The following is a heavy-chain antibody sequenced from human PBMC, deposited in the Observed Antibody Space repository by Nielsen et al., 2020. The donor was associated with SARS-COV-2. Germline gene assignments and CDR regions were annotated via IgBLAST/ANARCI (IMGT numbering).Heavy chain of an antibody. J-gene: IGHJ6*02. CDR1: GFTFSNYW. D-gene: IGHD5-24*01. CDR2: INADGSST. V-gene: IGHV3-74*01. Sequence: GESLKISCAASGFTFSNYWMHWVRQVPGKGLVWVSRINADGSSTNYADSVKGRFTISRDNGGNTLYLQVNSLRAEDTAVYYCVREGDGYHSYYYGLDVWGRGTTVTVSS. CDR3: VREGDGYHSYYYGLDV.